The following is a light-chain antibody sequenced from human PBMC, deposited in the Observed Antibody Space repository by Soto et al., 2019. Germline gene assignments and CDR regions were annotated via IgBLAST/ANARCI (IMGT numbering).Light chain of an antibody. CDR1: QSLSRW. J-gene: IGKJ1*01. CDR3: QQDISYPRT. Sequence: DIQMTQSPSTLSASVGDRVTITCRASQSLSRWITWYQQKPGKAPKVLIYKASSLESEVPSRFSGNGSGTEFTLTISSLQNDDFATYYCQQDISYPRTFGQGTKVQIK. V-gene: IGKV1-5*03. CDR2: KAS.